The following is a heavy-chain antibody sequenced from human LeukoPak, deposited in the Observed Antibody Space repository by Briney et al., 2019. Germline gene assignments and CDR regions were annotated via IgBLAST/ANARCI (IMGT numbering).Heavy chain of an antibody. Sequence: GGSLRLSCAASGFTFSSYAMSWVRQAPGKGLEWVSAISGSGGSTYYADSVKGRFTISRDNSKNTLYLQVNSLRAEDTAVYYCAKPLTGYYIFDYWGQGTLVTVSS. CDR3: AKPLTGYYIFDY. J-gene: IGHJ4*02. CDR2: ISGSGGST. D-gene: IGHD3-9*01. V-gene: IGHV3-23*01. CDR1: GFTFSSYA.